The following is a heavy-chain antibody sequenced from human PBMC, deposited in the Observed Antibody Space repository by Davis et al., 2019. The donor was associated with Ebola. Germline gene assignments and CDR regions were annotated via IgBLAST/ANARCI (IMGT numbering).Heavy chain of an antibody. D-gene: IGHD3-3*01. V-gene: IGHV3-43*01. J-gene: IGHJ4*02. CDR2: ISWDGGST. CDR3: AKDMGVSYDFWSGYFDY. Sequence: GGSLRLSCAASGFTFDDYTMHWVRQAPGKGLEWVSLISWDGGSTYYADSVKGRFIISRDNSKNSLYLQMNSLRTEDTALYYCAKDMGVSYDFWSGYFDYWGQGTLVTVSS. CDR1: GFTFDDYT.